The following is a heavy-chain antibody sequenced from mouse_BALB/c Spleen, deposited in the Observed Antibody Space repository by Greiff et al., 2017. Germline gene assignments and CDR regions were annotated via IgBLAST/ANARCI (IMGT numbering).Heavy chain of an antibody. J-gene: IGHJ3*01. Sequence: VQLQQSGAELARPGASVKLSCKASGYTFTSYWMQWVKQRPGQGLEWIGAIYPGDGDTRYTQKFKGKATLTADKSSSTAYMQLSSLASEDSAVYYCARGDWFAYWGQGTLVTVSA. CDR2: IYPGDGDT. CDR3: ARGDWFAY. CDR1: GYTFTSYW. V-gene: IGHV1-87*01.